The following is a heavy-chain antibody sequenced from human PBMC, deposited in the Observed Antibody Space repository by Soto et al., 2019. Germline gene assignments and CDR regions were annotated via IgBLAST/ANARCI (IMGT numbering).Heavy chain of an antibody. CDR2: ISGDGSST. Sequence: EVQLVESGGGLVQPGGSLRLSCAASGFTFSSYWMHWFRQAPGKGLVWVSRISGDGSSTTYADSVKGRFIISRDNAKNTLYLQMNSLRVEDTAVYYCTRPRYDGSGTPFDHWGQGTLVTVAS. CDR1: GFTFSSYW. D-gene: IGHD3-22*01. J-gene: IGHJ4*02. V-gene: IGHV3-74*01. CDR3: TRPRYDGSGTPFDH.